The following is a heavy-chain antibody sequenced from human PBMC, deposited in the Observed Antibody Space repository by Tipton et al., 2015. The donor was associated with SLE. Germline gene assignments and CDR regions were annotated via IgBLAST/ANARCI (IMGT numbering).Heavy chain of an antibody. Sequence: SLRLSCAASGFNFSTYALHWVRQAPGKGLEWVAVIGYDGTNRHYVDSVKARFTISRDNSRNTLLLQMTSLRPEDTAVYFCARDGYTHTWYYLDSWGQGTLVTVSS. D-gene: IGHD2-2*02. CDR2: IGYDGTNR. V-gene: IGHV3-30*01. CDR1: GFNFSTYA. J-gene: IGHJ4*02. CDR3: ARDGYTHTWYYLDS.